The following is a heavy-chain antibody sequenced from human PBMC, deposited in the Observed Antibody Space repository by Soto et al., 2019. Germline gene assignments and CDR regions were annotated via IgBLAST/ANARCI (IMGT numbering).Heavy chain of an antibody. Sequence: XTLSLPCTVSGGSLSSYYWSWIRQPPGKGLEWIGYIYYSGSTNYNPSLKSRVTISVDTSKNQFSLKLSSVTAADTAVYYCARVRRYSSSWYEFAYFDYWGQGNLVTVSA. CDR2: IYYSGST. CDR1: GGSLSSYY. CDR3: ARVRRYSSSWYEFAYFDY. D-gene: IGHD6-13*01. V-gene: IGHV4-59*01. J-gene: IGHJ4*02.